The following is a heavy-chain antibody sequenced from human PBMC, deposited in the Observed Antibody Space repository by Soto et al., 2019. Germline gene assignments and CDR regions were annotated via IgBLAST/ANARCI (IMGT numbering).Heavy chain of an antibody. D-gene: IGHD2-15*01. J-gene: IGHJ4*02. Sequence: GALRLSCETSGFSFSVYGMHWVRQAPGKGLEWVAVIWYDASKQFYAASVEGRFTISRDNSKAILYLQMNSLRAEDTAVYYCAAWAEGATEVHWGQGTLVTVSS. V-gene: IGHV3-33*01. CDR1: GFSFSVYG. CDR3: AAWAEGATEVH. CDR2: IWYDASKQ.